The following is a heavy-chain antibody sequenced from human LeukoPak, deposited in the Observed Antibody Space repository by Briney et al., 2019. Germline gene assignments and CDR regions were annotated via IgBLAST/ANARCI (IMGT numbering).Heavy chain of an antibody. V-gene: IGHV1-2*02. CDR3: ARDPYSPHYYMDV. Sequence: GASVKVSCKASGYTFTAYYMHWVRQAPGQGLEWMGWINPNSGDTNFAQKFQGRVTMTRDTSISTAYMELTGLRSDDTAVYYCARDPYSPHYYMDVWGKGTTVTVSS. CDR2: INPNSGDT. CDR1: GYTFTAYY. J-gene: IGHJ6*03. D-gene: IGHD4-11*01.